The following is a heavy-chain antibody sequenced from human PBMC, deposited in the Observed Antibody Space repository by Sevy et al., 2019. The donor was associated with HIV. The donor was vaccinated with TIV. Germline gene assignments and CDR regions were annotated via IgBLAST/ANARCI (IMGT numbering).Heavy chain of an antibody. CDR1: GFTVSSNY. CDR2: IYSVGRT. V-gene: IGHV3-53*01. CDR3: AREDVVLGEGNYYGMDV. J-gene: IGHJ6*02. D-gene: IGHD3-16*01. Sequence: GGSLRLSCAVSGFTVSSNYMSWVRQAPGRGLECVSVIYSVGRTFYADSVRGRFTISRDNSKNTLYLHMNSLRVDDTAVYYCAREDVVLGEGNYYGMDVWGQGTTVTVSS.